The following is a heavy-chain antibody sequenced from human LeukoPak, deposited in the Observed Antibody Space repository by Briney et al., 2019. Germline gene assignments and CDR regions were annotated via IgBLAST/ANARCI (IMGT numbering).Heavy chain of an antibody. J-gene: IGHJ4*02. CDR2: IRYDGSNK. Sequence: GGSLRLSCAASGFTFSSYGMHWVRRAPGKGLQWVAFIRYDGSNKYYADSVKGRFTISRDNSKNTLYLQMNSLRAEDRAVYYCAKDLGYYDSPFDYWGQGTLVTVSS. CDR1: GFTFSSYG. V-gene: IGHV3-30*02. CDR3: AKDLGYYDSPFDY. D-gene: IGHD3-22*01.